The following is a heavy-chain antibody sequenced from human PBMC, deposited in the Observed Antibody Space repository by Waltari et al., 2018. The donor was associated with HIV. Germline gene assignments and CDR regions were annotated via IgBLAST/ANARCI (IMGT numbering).Heavy chain of an antibody. V-gene: IGHV4-39*07. CDR3: VRDVEWFQS. Sequence: QLQLPESGPRLVKTSETRSLTCQVSGGFIRSSSYYWGWIRQPPGKGLEWIANIYYSGRAYYNPSLKSRVTISVDTSKNQFSLKLSSVTVADTAVYYCVRDVEWFQSWGQGTLVIVSS. CDR1: GGFIRSSSYY. J-gene: IGHJ5*01. CDR2: IYYSGRA. D-gene: IGHD2-15*01.